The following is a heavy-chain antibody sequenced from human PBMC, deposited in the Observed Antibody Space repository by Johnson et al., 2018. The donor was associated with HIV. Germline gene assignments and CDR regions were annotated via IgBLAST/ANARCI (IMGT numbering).Heavy chain of an antibody. CDR3: ARERQAVVAFDI. CDR1: GFTFSSYE. CDR2: ISSSGSTI. J-gene: IGHJ3*02. Sequence: VQLVESGGGLVQPGGSLRLSCAASGFTFSSYEMNWVRQAPGKGLEWVSYISSSGSTIYYADSVKGRFTISRDNAKNSLYLQMNSLRAEATAVYYCARERQAVVAFDIWGQGTMVTVSS. D-gene: IGHD2-21*01. V-gene: IGHV3-48*03.